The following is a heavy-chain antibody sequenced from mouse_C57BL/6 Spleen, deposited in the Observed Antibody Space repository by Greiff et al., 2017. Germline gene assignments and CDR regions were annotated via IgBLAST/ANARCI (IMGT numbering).Heavy chain of an antibody. D-gene: IGHD1-1*01. J-gene: IGHJ4*01. Sequence: QVQLQQHGAELVKPGASVKLSCKASGYTFTSYWMHWVKQRPGQGLEWIGMIHPNSGSTNYNEKFKSKATLTVDKSSSTAYMQLSSLTSEDSAVYNCARDNYVSLGYAMDYWGQGTSVTVSS. CDR3: ARDNYVSLGYAMDY. CDR2: IHPNSGST. V-gene: IGHV1-64*01. CDR1: GYTFTSYW.